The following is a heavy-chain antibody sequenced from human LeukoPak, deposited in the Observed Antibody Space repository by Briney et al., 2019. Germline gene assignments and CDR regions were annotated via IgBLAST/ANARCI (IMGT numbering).Heavy chain of an antibody. J-gene: IGHJ5*02. CDR1: GYTFTSYG. D-gene: IGHD6-13*01. Sequence: GASVQVSCKASGYTFTSYGISWVRQAPGQGLEWMGWISAYNGNTNYAQKLQGRVTMTTDTSTSTAYMELRSLRSDDTAVYYCARGDGVAAAGTNWFDPWGQGTLVTVSS. V-gene: IGHV1-18*01. CDR3: ARGDGVAAAGTNWFDP. CDR2: ISAYNGNT.